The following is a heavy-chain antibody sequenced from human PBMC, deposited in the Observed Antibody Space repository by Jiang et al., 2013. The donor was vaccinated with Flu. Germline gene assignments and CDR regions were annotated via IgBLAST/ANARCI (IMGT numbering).Heavy chain of an antibody. CDR1: GYTFTSYY. CDR3: ARGPGYSYGLRRYGMDV. D-gene: IGHD5-18*01. J-gene: IGHJ6*02. V-gene: IGHV1-46*01. Sequence: VQLVESGAEVKKPGASVKVSCKASGYTFTSYYMHWVRQAPGQGLEWMGIINPSGGSTSYAQKFQGRVTMTRDTSTSTVYMELSSLRSEDTAVYYCARGPGYSYGLRRYGMDVWGQGTTVTVSS. CDR2: INPSGGST.